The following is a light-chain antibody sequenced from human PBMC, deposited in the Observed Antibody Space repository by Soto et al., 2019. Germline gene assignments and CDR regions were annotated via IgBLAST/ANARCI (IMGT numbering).Light chain of an antibody. CDR1: QSVSSN. CDR2: GAS. Sequence: EIVMTQSPATLSVSPGERATLSCRARQSVSSNLAWYQQKPGQAPRLLIYGASTRATGIPARFSGSGSGTEFTLTISRLEPEDFAVYYCQHSGDFRWTFGQGTKVDIK. J-gene: IGKJ1*01. CDR3: QHSGDFRWT. V-gene: IGKV3-15*01.